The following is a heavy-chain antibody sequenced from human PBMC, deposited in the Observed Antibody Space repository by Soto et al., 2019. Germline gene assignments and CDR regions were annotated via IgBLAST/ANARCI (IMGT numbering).Heavy chain of an antibody. V-gene: IGHV3-48*03. CDR3: VRDGYGDPYYYYGMDV. CDR1: GFAFGFYE. Sequence: PGGSLRLSCAASGFAFGFYEMNWVRQAPGKGLEWISYISSGGDATYYADSVKGRFTISRDNARNSQYVQMNSLRAEDTAVYYCVRDGYGDPYYYYGMDVWGQGTTVTVSS. D-gene: IGHD4-17*01. CDR2: ISSGGDAT. J-gene: IGHJ6*02.